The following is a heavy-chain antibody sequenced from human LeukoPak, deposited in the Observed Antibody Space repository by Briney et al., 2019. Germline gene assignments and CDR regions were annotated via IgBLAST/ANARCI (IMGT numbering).Heavy chain of an antibody. CDR3: ARADYDILTGSPNWFDP. CDR2: IYYSGST. Sequence: PSETLSLTCTVSGGSISSYYWSWIRQPPGKGLEWIGYIYYSGSTNYNPPLKSRVTISVDTSKNQFSLKLSSVTAADTAVYYCARADYDILTGSPNWFDPWGQGTLVTVSS. D-gene: IGHD3-9*01. V-gene: IGHV4-59*01. CDR1: GGSISSYY. J-gene: IGHJ5*02.